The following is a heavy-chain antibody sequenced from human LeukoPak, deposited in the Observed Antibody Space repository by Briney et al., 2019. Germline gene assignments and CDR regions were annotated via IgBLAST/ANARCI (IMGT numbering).Heavy chain of an antibody. D-gene: IGHD6-13*01. V-gene: IGHV3-43*02. Sequence: GGSLRLSCAASGFTFDDYAMHWVRQAPGKGLEWVSLISGDGGSTYYADSVKGRFTISRDNSKNSLYMQMNSLSTEDTALYYCAKDIRAPAGSPIQHWGQGTLVTVSS. CDR1: GFTFDDYA. CDR2: ISGDGGST. CDR3: AKDIRAPAGSPIQH. J-gene: IGHJ1*01.